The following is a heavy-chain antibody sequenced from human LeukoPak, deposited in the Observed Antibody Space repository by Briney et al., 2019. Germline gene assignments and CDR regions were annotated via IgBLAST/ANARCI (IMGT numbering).Heavy chain of an antibody. CDR2: ISYDGSNK. D-gene: IGHD3-10*01. CDR1: GFTFSSYA. V-gene: IGHV3-30-3*01. J-gene: IGHJ4*02. CDR3: ARGITTAV. Sequence: GGSLRLSCAASGFTFSSYAMSWVRQAPGKGLEWVAVISYDGSNKYYADSVKGRFTISRDNSKNTLYLQMNSLRAEDTAVYYCARGITTAVWGQGTLVTVSS.